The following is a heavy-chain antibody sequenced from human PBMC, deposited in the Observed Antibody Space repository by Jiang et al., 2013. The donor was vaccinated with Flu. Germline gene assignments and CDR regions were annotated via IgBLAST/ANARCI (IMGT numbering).Heavy chain of an antibody. D-gene: IGHD6-13*01. CDR3: AKGSRYSSRLNWFDP. V-gene: IGHV3-23*01. CDR1: SYA. CDR2: ISGSGGST. Sequence: SYAMSWVRQAPGKGLEWVSAISGSGGSTYYADSVKGRFTISRDNSKNTLYLQMNSLRAEDTAVYYCAKGSRYSSRLNWFDPWGQGTLVTVSS. J-gene: IGHJ5*02.